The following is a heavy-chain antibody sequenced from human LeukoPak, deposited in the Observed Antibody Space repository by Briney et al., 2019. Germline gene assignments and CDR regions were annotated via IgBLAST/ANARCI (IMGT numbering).Heavy chain of an antibody. J-gene: IGHJ4*02. CDR1: GDSISHYY. CDR3: AMYSSGGLFDY. CDR2: VYYTGST. Sequence: SETLSLTCIVSGDSISHYYWTWIRQPPGKGLEWIGYVYYTGSTNYNPSLKSRVTISVDTSKNQFSLKLSSVTAADTAVYYCAMYSSGGLFDYWGQGTLVTVSS. D-gene: IGHD3-10*01. V-gene: IGHV4-59*01.